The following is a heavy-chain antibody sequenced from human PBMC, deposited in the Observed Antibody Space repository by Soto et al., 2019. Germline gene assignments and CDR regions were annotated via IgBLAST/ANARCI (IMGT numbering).Heavy chain of an antibody. CDR2: ISAYNGDT. J-gene: IGHJ6*03. CDR1: GYTFTNYG. V-gene: IGHV1-18*01. Sequence: QVQLLQSGAEVKKPGASVKVSCKASGYTFTNYGITWVRQAPGQGLEWMGWISAYNGDTHYTTRLQGRVTMTTDTSTSTAYMELWGLRSDDTAVYYCMRVRQLVGYFYSYMDVWGKGTTVTVSS. CDR3: MRVRQLVGYFYSYMDV. D-gene: IGHD6-6*01.